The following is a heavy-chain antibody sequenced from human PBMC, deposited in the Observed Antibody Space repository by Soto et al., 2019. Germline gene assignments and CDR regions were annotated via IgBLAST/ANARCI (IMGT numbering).Heavy chain of an antibody. CDR2: IKQDGSEK. CDR1: GFTFSSYW. CDR3: ARVRRSRRDAFDI. V-gene: IGHV3-7*01. J-gene: IGHJ3*02. Sequence: EVQLVESGGGLVQPGGSLRLSCAASGFTFSSYWMSWVRQAPGKGLEWVANIKQDGSEKYYVDSVKGRFTISRDNAKISLYLQMNSLRAEDTAVYYCARVRRSRRDAFDIWGQGTMVTVSS. D-gene: IGHD6-13*01.